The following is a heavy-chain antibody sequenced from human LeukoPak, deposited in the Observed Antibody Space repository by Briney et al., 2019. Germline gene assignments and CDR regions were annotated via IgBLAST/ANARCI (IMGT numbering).Heavy chain of an antibody. V-gene: IGHV4-59*01. CDR1: GGSISSYY. CDR2: IYYSGST. CDR3: ARGASGFWSSGWPYFDY. D-gene: IGHD6-19*01. Sequence: TSETLSLTCTVSGGSISSYYWSWIRQPPGKGLEWIGYIYYSGSTNYNPSLKSRVTISVDTSKNQSSLKLSSVTAADTAVYYCARGASGFWSSGWPYFDYWGQGTLVTVSS. J-gene: IGHJ4*02.